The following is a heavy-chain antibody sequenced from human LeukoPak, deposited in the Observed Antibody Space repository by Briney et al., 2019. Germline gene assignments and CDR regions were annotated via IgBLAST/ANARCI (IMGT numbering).Heavy chain of an antibody. CDR1: GFTFDDYA. CDR3: AKDMRFGGSGSPFDY. CDR2: ISWNSGSI. V-gene: IGHV3-9*01. J-gene: IGHJ4*02. D-gene: IGHD3-10*01. Sequence: GRSLRLSCAASGFTFDDYAMHWVRQAPGKGLEWVSGISWNSGSIGYADSVKGRFTISRDNAKNPLYLQMNSLRAEDTALYYCAKDMRFGGSGSPFDYWGQGTLVTVSS.